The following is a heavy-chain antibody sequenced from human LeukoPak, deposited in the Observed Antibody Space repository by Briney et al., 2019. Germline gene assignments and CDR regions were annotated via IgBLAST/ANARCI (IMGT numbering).Heavy chain of an antibody. V-gene: IGHV5-51*01. CDR1: EYNFATFW. CDR2: IYPGDSET. J-gene: IGHJ3*02. Sequence: KISCKGSEYNFATFWIAWVRQMPGKGLEWMGVIYPGDSETRYRPSFQGQVTISVDKSISTAYLQWSRLKASDTAMYYCARLLGYCSSTDCYGAFDIWGQGTMVTVSS. CDR3: ARLLGYCSSTDCYGAFDI. D-gene: IGHD2-2*01.